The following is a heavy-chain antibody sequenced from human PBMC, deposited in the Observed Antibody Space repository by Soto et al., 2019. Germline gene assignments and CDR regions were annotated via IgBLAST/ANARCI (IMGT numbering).Heavy chain of an antibody. V-gene: IGHV3-30*18. CDR2: ISYDGSNK. CDR3: AKEGLTWAIYYYDSSAGNWFDP. CDR1: GFTFSSYG. D-gene: IGHD3-22*01. J-gene: IGHJ5*02. Sequence: PGGSLRLSCAASGFTFSSYGMHWVRQAPGKGLEWVAVISYDGSNKYYADSVKGRFTISRDNSKNTLYLQMNSLRAEDTAVYYCAKEGLTWAIYYYDSSAGNWFDPWGQGT.